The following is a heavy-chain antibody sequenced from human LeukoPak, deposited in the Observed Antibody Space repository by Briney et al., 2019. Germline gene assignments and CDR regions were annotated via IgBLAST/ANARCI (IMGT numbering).Heavy chain of an antibody. J-gene: IGHJ6*03. D-gene: IGHD5-24*01. CDR1: VYTFRNHG. CDR2: ITVYNGET. CDR3: ARGIQSALSYSMDA. Sequence: ASLKVSCQTSVYTFRNHGISWVRQAPGQGLEWRGWITVYNGETKDAQTNQGRVTMTIATATNTSYMELRPLTSDDTAVYYCARGIQSALSYSMDAWGKGTTVTVSS. V-gene: IGHV1-18*01.